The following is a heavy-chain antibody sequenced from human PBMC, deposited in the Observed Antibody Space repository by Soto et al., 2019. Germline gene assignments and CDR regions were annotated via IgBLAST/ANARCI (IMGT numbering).Heavy chain of an antibody. D-gene: IGHD5-12*01. CDR1: GFSLSTSGVG. J-gene: IGHJ4*02. V-gene: IGHV2-5*02. CDR2: IYWDDDK. Sequence: QITLKESGPTLVKPTQTLTLTCTLSGFSLSTSGVGVGWIRQPPGKALEWLALIYWDDDKRYSPFLKSRLTITKTTAKNQGVLTLTNMGPVDTATYYCARKGDGYGGFKYWGQGTLVTVSS. CDR3: ARKGDGYGGFKY.